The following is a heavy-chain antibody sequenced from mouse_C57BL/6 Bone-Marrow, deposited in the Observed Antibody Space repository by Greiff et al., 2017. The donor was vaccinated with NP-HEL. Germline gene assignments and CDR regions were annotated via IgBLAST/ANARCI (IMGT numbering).Heavy chain of an antibody. CDR3: AREDDGYPFAY. CDR1: GFTFSDYY. CDR2: INYDGSST. J-gene: IGHJ3*01. D-gene: IGHD2-3*01. V-gene: IGHV5-16*01. Sequence: EVKLMESEGGLVQPGSSMKLSCTASGFTFSDYYMAWVRQVPEKGLEWVANINYDGSSTYYLDSLKSRFIISRDNAKNILYLQMSSLKSEDTATYYCAREDDGYPFAYWGQGTLVTVSA.